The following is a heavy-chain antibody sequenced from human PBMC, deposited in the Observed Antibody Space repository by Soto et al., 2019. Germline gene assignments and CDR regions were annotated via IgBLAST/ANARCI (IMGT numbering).Heavy chain of an antibody. V-gene: IGHV3-23*01. D-gene: IGHD6-19*01. J-gene: IGHJ4*02. Sequence: EVQLLESGGGLVQPGGSLRLSCAASGFTFSSYDMSWVRQAPGKGLDWVSAISVSVGSTYYADPVKGRFTISRDNSKNTLYLQMNSLRAEDTAVYYCAKVERAVAGIIDWGQGTLVTVSS. CDR3: AKVERAVAGIID. CDR2: ISVSVGST. CDR1: GFTFSSYD.